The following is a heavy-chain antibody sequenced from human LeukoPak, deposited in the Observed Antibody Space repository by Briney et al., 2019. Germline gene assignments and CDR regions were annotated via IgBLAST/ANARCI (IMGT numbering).Heavy chain of an antibody. V-gene: IGHV4-34*01. CDR1: GGSFSGYY. CDR3: ARRTYDLWSGDYTGAFDI. D-gene: IGHD3-3*01. J-gene: IGHJ3*02. Sequence: PSETLSLTCAVYGGSFSGYYWSWIRQPPGKGLEWIGEINHSGSTNYNPSLKSRVNISVDTSKNQFSLKLSSVTAADTAVYYCARRTYDLWSGDYTGAFDIWGQGTMVTVSS. CDR2: INHSGST.